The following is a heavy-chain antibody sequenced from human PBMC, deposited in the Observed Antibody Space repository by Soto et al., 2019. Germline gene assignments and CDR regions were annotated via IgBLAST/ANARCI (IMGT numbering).Heavy chain of an antibody. J-gene: IGHJ3*02. Sequence: GGSLRLSCAASGFTFSSYAMHWVRQAPGKGLEWVAVISYDGTNNYADSVKGRFTISRDNSKNTLYLQMNSLRDEDTAVYYCARAPLGYYDSRGYHAFDIWGQGTMVTVSS. D-gene: IGHD3-22*01. CDR3: ARAPLGYYDSRGYHAFDI. CDR1: GFTFSSYA. V-gene: IGHV3-30-3*01. CDR2: ISYDGTN.